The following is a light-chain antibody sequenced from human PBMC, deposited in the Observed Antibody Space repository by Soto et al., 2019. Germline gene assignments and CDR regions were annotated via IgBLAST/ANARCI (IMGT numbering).Light chain of an antibody. CDR2: DAS. CDR1: QSVSNY. CDR3: QQRKNWQVT. J-gene: IGKJ5*01. V-gene: IGKV3-11*01. Sequence: EIVLTQSPVTLSLSPGERATLSCRASQSVSNYLAWYQQKPGQAPRLLIYDASNRATGIPARFSGGGSGTDFTLIISSLEPEDFAVYYCQQRKNWQVTFXQGTRMEIK.